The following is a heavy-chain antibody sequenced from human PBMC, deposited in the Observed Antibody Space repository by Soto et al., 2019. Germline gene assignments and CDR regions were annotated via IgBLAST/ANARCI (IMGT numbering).Heavy chain of an antibody. CDR3: AKAEGGATDYFDY. Sequence: GESLKISCAASGFTFSSYAMSWVRQAPGKGLEWVSATSGSGGSTYYADSVKGRFTISRDNSKNTLYLQINSLRAEDTAVYYCAKAEGGATDYFDYWGQGTLVTVSS. V-gene: IGHV3-23*01. CDR2: TSGSGGST. D-gene: IGHD1-26*01. J-gene: IGHJ4*02. CDR1: GFTFSSYA.